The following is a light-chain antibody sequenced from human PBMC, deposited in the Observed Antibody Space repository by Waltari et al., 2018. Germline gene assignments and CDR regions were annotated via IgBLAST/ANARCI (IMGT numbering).Light chain of an antibody. J-gene: IGKJ1*01. CDR3: QQYNSYSA. Sequence: DIQTTQSPSTLSASVGDRVPITCRASQSISSWLAWYQQKPGKAPKLLIYDASRLESGVPSRFSGSGSGTEFTLTISSLQPDDFATYYCQQYNSYSAFGQGTKVEIK. CDR2: DAS. CDR1: QSISSW. V-gene: IGKV1-5*01.